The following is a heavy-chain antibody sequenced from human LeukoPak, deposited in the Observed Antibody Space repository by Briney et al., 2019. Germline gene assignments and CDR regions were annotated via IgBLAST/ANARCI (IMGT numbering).Heavy chain of an antibody. D-gene: IGHD3-9*01. CDR3: ARALYYDILTGEYYYYGMDV. CDR1: GFTVSSNY. J-gene: IGHJ6*02. CDR2: IYSGGST. Sequence: GGSLRLSCAAPGFTVSSNYMSWVRQAPGKGLEWVSVIYSGGSTYYADSVKGRFTISRDNSKNTLYLQMNSLRAEDTAVYYCARALYYDILTGEYYYYGMDVWGQGTTVTVSS. V-gene: IGHV3-66*01.